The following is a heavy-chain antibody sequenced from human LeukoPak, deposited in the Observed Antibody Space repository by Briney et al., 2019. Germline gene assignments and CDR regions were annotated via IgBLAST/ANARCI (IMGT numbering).Heavy chain of an antibody. J-gene: IGHJ4*02. V-gene: IGHV3-23*01. Sequence: GGSLRLSCAASGFTFTSYAMSWVRQAPGKGLEWVSTISGSGGSTNYADSVKGRFTISRDNFEDTLYLQMNSLRAEDTAVYYCAKVPVAYYFDNWGQGTLVTVSS. CDR3: AKVPVAYYFDN. CDR2: ISGSGGST. D-gene: IGHD6-19*01. CDR1: GFTFTSYA.